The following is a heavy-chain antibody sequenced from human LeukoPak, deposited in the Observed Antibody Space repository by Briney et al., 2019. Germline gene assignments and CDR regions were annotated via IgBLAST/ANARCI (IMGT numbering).Heavy chain of an antibody. J-gene: IGHJ4*02. D-gene: IGHD3-9*01. V-gene: IGHV1-18*01. CDR1: GYTFTSYG. CDR3: ARARPYYDILTGKTGPGFDY. CDR2: ISAYNGNT. Sequence: ASVKVSCKASGYTFTSYGISWVRQAPGQGLEWMGWISAYNGNTNYAQKLQGRVTMTTDTSTSTAYMELRSLRSDDTAVYYCARARPYYDILTGKTGPGFDYWGQGTLVTVPS.